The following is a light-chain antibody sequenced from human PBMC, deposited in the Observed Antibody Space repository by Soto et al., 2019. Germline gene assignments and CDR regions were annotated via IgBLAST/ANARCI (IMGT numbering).Light chain of an antibody. CDR3: QQYSNWPRP. CDR2: TAS. Sequence: EIVMTQSPATLSVSPGDRATLSCRASQSVSDYLAWYQQTPGQPPRLLIYTASTRATGIPARFSGSGSGTEFTLTISSLQSEDFAVYYCQQYSNWPRPFGQGTRVEIK. V-gene: IGKV3-15*01. CDR1: QSVSDY. J-gene: IGKJ1*01.